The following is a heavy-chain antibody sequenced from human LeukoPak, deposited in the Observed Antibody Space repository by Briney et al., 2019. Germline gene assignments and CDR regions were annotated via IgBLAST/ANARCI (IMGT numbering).Heavy chain of an antibody. CDR2: ISAYNGNT. CDR3: ARRADGVLNPLFDY. D-gene: IGHD1-14*01. J-gene: IGHJ4*02. CDR1: GYTFASYG. Sequence: ALVKVSCKASGYTFASYGISWVRQAPGQGFEWMGWISAYNGNTNYAQKFQGRVTMTTETSTSTAYMEVRSLRSDDTAVYYCARRADGVLNPLFDYWGQGTLVTVSS. V-gene: IGHV1-18*04.